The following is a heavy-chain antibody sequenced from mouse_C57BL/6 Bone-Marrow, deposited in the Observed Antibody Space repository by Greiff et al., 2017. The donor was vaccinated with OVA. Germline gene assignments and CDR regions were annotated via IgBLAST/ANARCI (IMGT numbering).Heavy chain of an antibody. CDR2: ISYDGSN. Sequence: ESGPGLVKPSQSLSLTCSVTGYSITSGYYWNWIRQFPGNKLEWMGYISYDGSNNYNPSLKNRISITRDTSKNQFFLKLNSVTTEDTATYYCASLYALYFDDWGQGTTLTVSS. CDR1: GYSITSGYY. CDR3: ASLYALYFDD. J-gene: IGHJ2*01. D-gene: IGHD2-3*01. V-gene: IGHV3-6*01.